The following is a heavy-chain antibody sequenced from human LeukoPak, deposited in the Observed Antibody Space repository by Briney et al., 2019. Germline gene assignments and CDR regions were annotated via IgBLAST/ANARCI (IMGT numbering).Heavy chain of an antibody. V-gene: IGHV1-69*13. Sequence: GASVKVSCKASGGTLSSYAISWVRQAPGQGLEWMGGIIPIFGTANYAQKFQGRVTITADESTSTAYMELSSLTSEDTAVYYCARGAGYSNSWTLTKYYYYYYMDVWGKGTTVTVSS. D-gene: IGHD6-13*01. J-gene: IGHJ6*03. CDR3: ARGAGYSNSWTLTKYYYYYYMDV. CDR1: GGTLSSYA. CDR2: IIPIFGTA.